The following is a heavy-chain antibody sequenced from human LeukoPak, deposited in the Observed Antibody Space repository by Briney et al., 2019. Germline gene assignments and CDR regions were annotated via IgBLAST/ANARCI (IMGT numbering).Heavy chain of an antibody. Sequence: GASVKVSCKASGYTFSSYDINWVRQATGQGLEWMAWMNPNSGNTGYAQKFQGRVTMTRNTSISTAYMELSSLRSEDTAVYYCARRSSGYYYLYNWFDPWGQGTLVTVSS. CDR1: GYTFSSYD. J-gene: IGHJ5*02. CDR3: ARRSSGYYYLYNWFDP. D-gene: IGHD3-22*01. CDR2: MNPNSGNT. V-gene: IGHV1-8*01.